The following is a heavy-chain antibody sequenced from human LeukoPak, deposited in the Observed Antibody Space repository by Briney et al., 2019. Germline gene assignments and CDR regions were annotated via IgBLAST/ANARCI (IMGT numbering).Heavy chain of an antibody. CDR3: AKAGTSGSYYKSLDY. Sequence: GGSLRLSCAASGFTFSSYAMSWVRQAPGKGLGWVSTISGSGGSTYYADSVKGRFTISRDNSKNTLYLQMNSLRAEDTAVYYCAKAGTSGSYYKSLDYWGQGTLVTVSS. CDR1: GFTFSSYA. J-gene: IGHJ4*02. CDR2: ISGSGGST. V-gene: IGHV3-23*01. D-gene: IGHD3-10*01.